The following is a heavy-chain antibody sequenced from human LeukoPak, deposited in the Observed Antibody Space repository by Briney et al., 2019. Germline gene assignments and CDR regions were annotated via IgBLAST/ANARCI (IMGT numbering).Heavy chain of an antibody. J-gene: IGHJ4*02. V-gene: IGHV1-18*01. CDR2: ISAYNGNT. D-gene: IGHD3-3*01. Sequence: GASVKVSCKASGYTFTSYGISWVRQAPGQGLEWMGWISAYNGNTNYAQKLQGRVTMTTDTSTSTAYMELRSLRSDDTAVYYCARAMRITIFGVIVPLPLDYWGQGTLVTVSS. CDR1: GYTFTSYG. CDR3: ARAMRITIFGVIVPLPLDY.